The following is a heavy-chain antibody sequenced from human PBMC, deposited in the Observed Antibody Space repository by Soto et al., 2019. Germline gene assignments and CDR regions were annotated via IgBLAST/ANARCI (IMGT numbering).Heavy chain of an antibody. J-gene: IGHJ4*02. D-gene: IGHD2-15*01. V-gene: IGHV4-4*07. CDR2: IYYTGST. CDR3: ERDCSGGACYQASFDY. Sequence: SETLSFTCSVSAGSISTYHWSWIRQPAGKGLECIGRIYYTGSTDYNPSLKSRVTMSVDTSKNQFSLKVSSVTAAYTAVYYCERDCSGGACYQASFDYWGQGTLVTVS. CDR1: AGSISTYH.